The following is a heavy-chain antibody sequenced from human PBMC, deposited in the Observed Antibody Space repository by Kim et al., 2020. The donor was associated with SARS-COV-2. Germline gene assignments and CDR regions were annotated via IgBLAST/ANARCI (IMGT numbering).Heavy chain of an antibody. J-gene: IGHJ4*02. Sequence: EKFYMDSVRGRFTISRDNAKNSLFLQRNSLRAEDAALYYCARGGSYSFEYWGQGSLVTVSS. D-gene: IGHD5-12*01. CDR3: ARGGSYSFEY. V-gene: IGHV3-7*01. CDR2: EK.